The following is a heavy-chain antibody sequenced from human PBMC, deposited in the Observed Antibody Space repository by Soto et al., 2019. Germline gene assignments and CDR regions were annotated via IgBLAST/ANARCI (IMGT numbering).Heavy chain of an antibody. CDR3: ARSDSSSIEGYYYYYMDV. CDR1: GYTFTSYA. D-gene: IGHD6-6*01. V-gene: IGHV1-3*01. CDR2: INAGNGNT. J-gene: IGHJ6*03. Sequence: ASVKVSCKASGYTFTSYAMHWVRQAPGQRLEWMGWINAGNGNTKYSQKFQGRVTITRDTSANTAYMELSSLRSEDTAVYYCARSDSSSIEGYYYYYMDVWGKGTTVTVSS.